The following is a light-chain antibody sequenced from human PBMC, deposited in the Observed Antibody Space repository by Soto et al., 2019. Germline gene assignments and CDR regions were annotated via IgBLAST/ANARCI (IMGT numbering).Light chain of an antibody. CDR1: QSVSSSY. J-gene: IGKJ1*01. Sequence: EIVLTQSPGTLSLTPGERATLSCRASQSVSSSYFAWYQQKPGQAPRLLIYGASSRATGIPDRFSGSGSGTDFTLTSSRLEPEDFAVYYCQQYGSSPGTFGQGTKVDIK. V-gene: IGKV3-20*01. CDR2: GAS. CDR3: QQYGSSPGT.